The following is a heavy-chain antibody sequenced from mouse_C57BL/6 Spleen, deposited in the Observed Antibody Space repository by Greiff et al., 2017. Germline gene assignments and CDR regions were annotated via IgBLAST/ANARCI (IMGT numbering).Heavy chain of an antibody. Sequence: QVQLQQSGPELVKPGASVKISCKASGYTFTDYYINWVKQRPGQGLDWIGWIFPGSGSTYYNEKFKGKATLTVDKSSSTAYMLLSSLTSEDSAVYFCARPTVVAHWYFDVWGTGTTVTVSS. CDR1: GYTFTDYY. D-gene: IGHD1-1*01. CDR2: IFPGSGST. V-gene: IGHV1-75*01. CDR3: ARPTVVAHWYFDV. J-gene: IGHJ1*03.